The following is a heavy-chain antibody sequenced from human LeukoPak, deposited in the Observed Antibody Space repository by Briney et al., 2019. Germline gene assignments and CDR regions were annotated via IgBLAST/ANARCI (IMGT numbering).Heavy chain of an antibody. V-gene: IGHV3-48*04. D-gene: IGHD5-18*01. J-gene: IGHJ5*02. Sequence: GGSLRLSCAASGFTFSSYSMNWVRQAPGKGLEWVSYISSSSSTVYYADSVKGRFTISRDNAKNSLYLQMNSLRAEDTAVYYCGRGKRGYSPGWFDPWGQGTLVTVPS. CDR1: GFTFSSYS. CDR2: ISSSSSTV. CDR3: GRGKRGYSPGWFDP.